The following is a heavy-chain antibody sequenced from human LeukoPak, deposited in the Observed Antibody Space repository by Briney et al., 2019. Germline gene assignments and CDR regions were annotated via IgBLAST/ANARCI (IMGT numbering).Heavy chain of an antibody. CDR2: INPNSGGT. V-gene: IGHV1-2*02. D-gene: IGHD3-9*01. Sequence: GASVTVSCKASGYTFTGYYMHWVRQAPGQGLEWMGWINPNSGGTNYAQKFQGRVTMTRDTSISTAYMELSRLRSDDTAVYYCARGIRYFDWVAFDIWGQGTMVTVSS. CDR1: GYTFTGYY. CDR3: ARGIRYFDWVAFDI. J-gene: IGHJ3*02.